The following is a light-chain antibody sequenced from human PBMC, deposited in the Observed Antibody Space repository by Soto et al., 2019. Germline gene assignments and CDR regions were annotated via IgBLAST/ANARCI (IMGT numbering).Light chain of an antibody. Sequence: QSVLTQPASVSGSPGQSITISCTGTSSDVGSYNLVSWYQQHPGKAPKLMIYEGSKRPSGVSNRFSGSKSGNTASLTISGLQAEHEADYYCCSYAGSSTIYVLGNGTKVTVL. J-gene: IGLJ1*01. CDR3: CSYAGSSTIYV. CDR1: SSDVGSYNL. CDR2: EGS. V-gene: IGLV2-23*01.